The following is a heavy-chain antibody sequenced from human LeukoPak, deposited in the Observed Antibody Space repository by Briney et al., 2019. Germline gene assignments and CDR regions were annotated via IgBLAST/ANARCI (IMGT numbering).Heavy chain of an antibody. V-gene: IGHV3-30*02. CDR2: IRYDGSNK. Sequence: GGSLRLSCAASGFTFSSYGMHWVRQAPGKGLEWVAFIRYDGSNKYYADSVKGRFTISRDNSKNTLYLQMNSLRAEDTAVYYCAKDLARKSRDGYNDYWGQGTLVTVSS. J-gene: IGHJ4*02. CDR1: GFTFSSYG. CDR3: AKDLARKSRDGYNDY. D-gene: IGHD5-24*01.